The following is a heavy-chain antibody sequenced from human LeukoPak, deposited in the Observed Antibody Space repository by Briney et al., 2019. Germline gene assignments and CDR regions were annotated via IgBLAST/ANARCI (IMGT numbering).Heavy chain of an antibody. CDR1: GFTFSTYG. J-gene: IGHJ4*02. CDR3: AKDPRTTAYYFDY. V-gene: IGHV3-30*18. D-gene: IGHD4-17*01. CDR2: LSYDGSNK. Sequence: PGRSLRLSCAASGFTFSTYGMHWVRQAPGKGLEWVAVLSYDGSNKYYADSVKGRFTISRDNSKNTLYLQIKSLRAEDTAVYYCAKDPRTTAYYFDYWGQGTLVTVSS.